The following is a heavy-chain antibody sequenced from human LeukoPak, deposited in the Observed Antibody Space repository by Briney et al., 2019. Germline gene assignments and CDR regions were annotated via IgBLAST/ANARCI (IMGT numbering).Heavy chain of an antibody. V-gene: IGHV1-69*13. Sequence: SVKVSCKASGYTFTSYDINWVRQATGQGLEWMGGIIPIFGTANYAQKFQGRVTITADESTSTAYMELSSLRSEDTAVYYCARDRNWGPYYYYYMDVWGKGTTVTVSS. CDR3: ARDRNWGPYYYYYMDV. J-gene: IGHJ6*03. CDR2: IIPIFGTA. D-gene: IGHD7-27*01. CDR1: GYTFTSYD.